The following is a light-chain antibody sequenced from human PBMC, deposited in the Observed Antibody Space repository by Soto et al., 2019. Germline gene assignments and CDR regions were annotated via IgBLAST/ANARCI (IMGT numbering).Light chain of an antibody. CDR2: DAF. V-gene: IGKV2D-29*01. CDR1: QSLMHSDGVTY. CDR3: MQCIHLPIT. J-gene: IGKJ4*01. Sequence: IVMTQTPLSLSVTPGQPASISCKSSQSLMHSDGVTYLYWYLQKPGQPPQLLIYDAFNRFSGVSDRFSGSGSGTDSTLRISRVEAEDVGIYYCMQCIHLPITFGGGTKVDIK.